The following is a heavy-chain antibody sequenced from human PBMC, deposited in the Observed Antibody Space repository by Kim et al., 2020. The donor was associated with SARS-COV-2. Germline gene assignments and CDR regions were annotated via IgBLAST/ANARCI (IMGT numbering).Heavy chain of an antibody. V-gene: IGHV4-59*01. J-gene: IGHJ3*02. Sequence: LKSRVAIAVDTSKNQFSLKLGSVTAPDTAVYYCARVDVVVVPAATYAFDIWGQGTMVTVSS. CDR3: ARVDVVVVPAATYAFDI. D-gene: IGHD2-2*03.